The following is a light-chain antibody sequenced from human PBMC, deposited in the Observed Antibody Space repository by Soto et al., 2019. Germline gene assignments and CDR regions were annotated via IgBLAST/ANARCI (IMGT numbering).Light chain of an antibody. Sequence: EIVMTQSPATLSVSPGGRATLSCRASQSVSSNLAWYQQRPGQAPRLLIYGASTRATGIPGRSSGSGSGTDFTLNISSRQPEDFAVYYCHQYNNWLWTFGQGTQVEIK. CDR1: QSVSSN. V-gene: IGKV3-15*01. CDR3: HQYNNWLWT. CDR2: GAS. J-gene: IGKJ1*01.